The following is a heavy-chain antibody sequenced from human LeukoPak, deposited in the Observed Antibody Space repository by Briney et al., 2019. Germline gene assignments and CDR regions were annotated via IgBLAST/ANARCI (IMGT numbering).Heavy chain of an antibody. J-gene: IGHJ4*02. Sequence: PGGSLRLSCAASGLTFSDFSMNWVRQAPGKGLEYVSAISSNGGSTYYADSVKGRFTISRDNSKNTLYLQMSSLRAEDTAVYYCVKDDYYYGSGSYYFDYWGQGTLVSVSS. V-gene: IGHV3-64D*09. CDR2: ISSNGGST. CDR1: GLTFSDFS. CDR3: VKDDYYYGSGSYYFDY. D-gene: IGHD3-10*01.